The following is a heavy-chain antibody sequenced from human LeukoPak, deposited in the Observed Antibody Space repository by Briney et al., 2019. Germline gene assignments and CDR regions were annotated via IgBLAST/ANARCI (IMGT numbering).Heavy chain of an antibody. CDR2: IYYSGST. CDR3: ARVVPAAMGRFDY. CDR1: GGSISSSSYY. J-gene: IGHJ4*02. D-gene: IGHD2-2*01. V-gene: IGHV4-39*01. Sequence: SETLSLTCTVSGGSISSSSYYWGWIRQPPGKGLEWIGSIYYSGSTYYNPSLKSRVTISVDTSKNQFSLKLSSVTAADTAVYYCARVVPAAMGRFDYWGQGTLVTVSS.